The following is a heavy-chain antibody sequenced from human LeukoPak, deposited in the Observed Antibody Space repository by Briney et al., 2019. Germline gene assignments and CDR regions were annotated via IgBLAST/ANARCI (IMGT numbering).Heavy chain of an antibody. CDR1: GGSISSRDYS. CDR2: VYHGGTT. V-gene: IGHV4-30-2*01. Sequence: SQTLSLTCAVSGGSISSRDYSWSWIRLPPGKGLEWIGSVYHGGTTYYNPSLKSRVTISEDRSKNQFSLKLSSVTAADTAMYFCARSPRNDYFDSWGQGTLVTVSS. J-gene: IGHJ4*02. CDR3: ARSPRNDYFDS.